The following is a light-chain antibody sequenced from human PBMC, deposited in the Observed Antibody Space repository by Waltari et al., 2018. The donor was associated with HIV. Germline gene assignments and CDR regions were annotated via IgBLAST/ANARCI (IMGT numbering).Light chain of an antibody. V-gene: IGLV1-40*01. Sequence: QSVLTQPPSVSGAPGQRVTISCTGNTSNIGAGYDVHWYQQLPGTAPKLLIYDNTNRPPGVPARFSASTSGASASLAITGGQADDEAVFYCQSYDSSLSGVIFGGGTKLTVL. J-gene: IGLJ2*01. CDR2: DNT. CDR1: TSNIGAGYD. CDR3: QSYDSSLSGVI.